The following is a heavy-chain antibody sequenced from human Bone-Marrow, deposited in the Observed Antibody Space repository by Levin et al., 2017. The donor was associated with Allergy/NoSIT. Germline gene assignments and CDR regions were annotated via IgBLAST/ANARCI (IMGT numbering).Heavy chain of an antibody. D-gene: IGHD4-17*01. V-gene: IGHV4-59*01. Sequence: PSETLSLTCTVSGGSIRSYYWSWIRQPPGKGLEWLGYIYYSGSTNYNPSLKSRVSISVDTSKNQFSLRLNSLTSADTAVYYCASSGDENDYPDYARMDFDYWGRGTLVIVSS. CDR3: ASSGDENDYPDYARMDFDY. CDR2: IYYSGST. J-gene: IGHJ4*02. CDR1: GGSIRSYY.